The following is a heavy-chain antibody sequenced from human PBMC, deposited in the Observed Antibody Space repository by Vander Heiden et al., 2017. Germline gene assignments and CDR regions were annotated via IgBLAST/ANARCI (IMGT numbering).Heavy chain of an antibody. CDR3: ARAGGVTLPFDY. D-gene: IGHD3-3*01. CDR2: ISSSSSYI. CDR1: GFTFSSYS. Sequence: EVQLVESGGGLVKPGGSLRLSCAASGFTFSSYSMSWVRQAPGKGLEWVSSISSSSSYIYSADSLRGRFTISRDNAKNSLYLQMNSLRAEDTAVYYCARAGGVTLPFDYWGQGTLVTVSS. J-gene: IGHJ4*02. V-gene: IGHV3-21*06.